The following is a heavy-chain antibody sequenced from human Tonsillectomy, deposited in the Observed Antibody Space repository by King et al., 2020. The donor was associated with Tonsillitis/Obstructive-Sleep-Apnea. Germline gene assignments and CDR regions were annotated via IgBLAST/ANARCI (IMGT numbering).Heavy chain of an antibody. D-gene: IGHD1-26*01. CDR2: IYYSGGT. CDR3: AREGEIGFAY. V-gene: IGHV4-59*01. J-gene: IGHJ4*02. Sequence: QLQESGPGLVKPSETLSLTCTVSGGSINSYYWNWIRQPPGKGLEWIGYIYYSGGTKYNPSLKSRVTISVDTSKNQFSLKLSSVTAADTAVYYCAREGEIGFAYWGQGTLVTVSS. CDR1: GGSINSYY.